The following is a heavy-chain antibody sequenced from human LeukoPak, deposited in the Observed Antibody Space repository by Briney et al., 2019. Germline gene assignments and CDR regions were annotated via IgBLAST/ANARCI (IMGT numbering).Heavy chain of an antibody. V-gene: IGHV6-1*01. CDR2: TYYRSKWYN. CDR1: GDSVSSNSAA. D-gene: IGHD3-16*01. J-gene: IGHJ4*02. Sequence: SQTLSLTSAISGDSVSSNSAAWNWIRQSPSRGLEWLGRTYYRSKWYNDYTVSVNSRISINPDTSKNQFSLQLKSVTPEGTAVYYCARFDYGAPDYWGQGTLVTVSS. CDR3: ARFDYGAPDY.